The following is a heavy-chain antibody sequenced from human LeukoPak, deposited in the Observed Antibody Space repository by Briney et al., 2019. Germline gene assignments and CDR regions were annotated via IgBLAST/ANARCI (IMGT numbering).Heavy chain of an antibody. J-gene: IGHJ2*01. CDR3: ARRVDSSAYYGAYWYFDL. D-gene: IGHD3-22*01. V-gene: IGHV4-39*07. CDR1: GGSISSSSYY. Sequence: PSETLSLTCTVSGGSISSSSYYWGWIRQPPGKGLEWIGSIYYSGSTYYNPSLKSRVTISIDTSKNQFSLNLTSVTAADTAMYYCARRVDSSAYYGAYWYFDLWGRGTLVTVSS. CDR2: IYYSGST.